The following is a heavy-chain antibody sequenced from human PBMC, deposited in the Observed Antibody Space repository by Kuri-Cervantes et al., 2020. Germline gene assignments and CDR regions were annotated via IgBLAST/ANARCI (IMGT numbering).Heavy chain of an antibody. D-gene: IGHD3-22*01. CDR1: GFTVSSNY. J-gene: IGHJ4*02. CDR2: IYSGGST. Sequence: GGSLRLSCAASGFTVSSNYMSWVRQAPGKGLEWVSVIYSGGSTYYADSVKGRFTISRDNSKNTLYLQMNSLRAEDTAVYYCAKDQRRITMIVVVITYFDYWGQGTLVTVSS. V-gene: IGHV3-53*01. CDR3: AKDQRRITMIVVVITYFDY.